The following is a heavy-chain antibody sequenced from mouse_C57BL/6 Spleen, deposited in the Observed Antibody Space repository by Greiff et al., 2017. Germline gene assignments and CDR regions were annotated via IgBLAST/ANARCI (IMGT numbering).Heavy chain of an antibody. J-gene: IGHJ2*01. CDR2: ISGGGGNT. D-gene: IGHD1-1*01. V-gene: IGHV5-9*04. CDR1: GFTFSSYT. CDR3: ARHPYGSREYYFDY. Sequence: DVQLVESGGGLVKPGGSLKLSCAASGFTFSSYTMSWVRQTPEKRLEWVATISGGGGNTYYPDSVKGRFTISRDNAKNTLYLQMSSLRSEDTAVYYCARHPYGSREYYFDYWGQGTTLTVSS.